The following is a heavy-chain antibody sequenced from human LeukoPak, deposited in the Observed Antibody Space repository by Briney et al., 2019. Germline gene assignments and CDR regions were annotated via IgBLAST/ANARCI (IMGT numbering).Heavy chain of an antibody. V-gene: IGHV3-23*01. CDR2: VSGSGGST. J-gene: IGHJ6*03. Sequence: GSLRLSCAASGFTFSSYAMSWVRQAPGKGLEWVSAVSGSGGSTYYADSVKGRFTISRDNSKNTLYLQMNSLRAEDTAVYYCAGLVGATRYYYVDVWGKGTTATVSS. CDR1: GFTFSSYA. D-gene: IGHD1-26*01. CDR3: AGLVGATRYYYVDV.